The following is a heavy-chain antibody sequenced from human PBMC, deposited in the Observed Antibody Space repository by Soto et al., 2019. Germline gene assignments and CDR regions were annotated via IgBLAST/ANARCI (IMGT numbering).Heavy chain of an antibody. V-gene: IGHV3-30*18. CDR2: ISHGATRK. Sequence: QVLLVESGGGVVQPGRSLRLSCAASRFTLSDYGMHWVRQAPGKGLEWVAGISHGATRKSYSDSVKGRFIISRDNSKKMLYLQLNSLRREDTAVYYCAKDWVGGSNRYQLDYWGRGTLVTVSS. J-gene: IGHJ4*02. CDR1: RFTLSDYG. CDR3: AKDWVGGSNRYQLDY. D-gene: IGHD4-4*01.